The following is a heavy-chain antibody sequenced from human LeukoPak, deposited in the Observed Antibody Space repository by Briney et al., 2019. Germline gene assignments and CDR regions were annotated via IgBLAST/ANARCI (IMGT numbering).Heavy chain of an antibody. CDR2: SYYTGST. CDR3: AGDCSGGSCFSY. V-gene: IGHV4-28*03. Sequence: SDTLSLTCAVSGYSISSSNWWGWIRQPPGQGLEWIAYSYYTGSTYYNPSLKSRVTMSVDTSKNQFSLKLSSVTAADTAVYYCAGDCSGGSCFSYWGQGTLVTVSS. J-gene: IGHJ4*02. D-gene: IGHD2-15*01. CDR1: GYSISSSNW.